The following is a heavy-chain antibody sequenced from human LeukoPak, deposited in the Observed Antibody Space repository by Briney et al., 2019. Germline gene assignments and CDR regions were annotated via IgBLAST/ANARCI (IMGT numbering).Heavy chain of an antibody. J-gene: IGHJ4*02. CDR2: INPNSGGT. CDR3: ARKFAGRWLQFVDY. CDR1: GYTFTSYG. D-gene: IGHD5-24*01. Sequence: ASVRVSCKASGYTFTSYGISWVRQAPGQGLEWMGWINPNSGGTNYAQKFQGRVTMTRDTSISTAYMELSRLRSDDTAVYYCARKFAGRWLQFVDYWGQGTLVTVSS. V-gene: IGHV1-2*02.